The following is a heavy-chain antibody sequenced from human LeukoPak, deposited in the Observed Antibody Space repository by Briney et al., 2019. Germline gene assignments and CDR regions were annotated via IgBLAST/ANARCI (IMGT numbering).Heavy chain of an antibody. Sequence: GGSLRLSCAASGFTFSSYSMNWVRQAPGKGLEWVSSISSSSSYIYYADSVKGRFTISRDNAKNSLYLQMNSLRAEDTAVYYCAKAWVDSGSYLRTPKYYYYYYMDVWGKGTTVTVSS. D-gene: IGHD1-26*01. CDR2: ISSSSSYI. CDR1: GFTFSSYS. CDR3: AKAWVDSGSYLRTPKYYYYYYMDV. J-gene: IGHJ6*03. V-gene: IGHV3-21*01.